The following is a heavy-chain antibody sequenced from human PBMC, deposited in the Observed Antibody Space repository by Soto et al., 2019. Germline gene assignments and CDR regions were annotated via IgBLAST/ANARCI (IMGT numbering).Heavy chain of an antibody. D-gene: IGHD3-22*01. J-gene: IGHJ6*02. CDR1: GGSISSGGYS. Sequence: SETLSLTCAVSGGSISSGGYSWSWIRQPPGKGLEWIGYIYHSGSTNYNPSLKSRVTISVDTSKNQFSLKLSSVTAADTAVYYCAREGYDSRSYYYYGMDVWGQGTTVTVS. V-gene: IGHV4-30-2*01. CDR2: IYHSGST. CDR3: AREGYDSRSYYYYGMDV.